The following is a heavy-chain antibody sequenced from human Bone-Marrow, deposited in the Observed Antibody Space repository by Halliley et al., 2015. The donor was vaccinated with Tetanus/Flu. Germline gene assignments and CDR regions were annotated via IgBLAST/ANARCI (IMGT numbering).Heavy chain of an antibody. D-gene: IGHD2-21*02. CDR2: IWDSFASYPT. V-gene: IGHV3-73*01. J-gene: IGHJ4*02. Sequence: GRIWDSFASYPTEYGASLEGMFTISRDDSKNMAYLQMNSLKSEDTAVYYCTFYGGDAWNSDYWGQGTLVTVSS. CDR3: TFYGGDAWNSDY.